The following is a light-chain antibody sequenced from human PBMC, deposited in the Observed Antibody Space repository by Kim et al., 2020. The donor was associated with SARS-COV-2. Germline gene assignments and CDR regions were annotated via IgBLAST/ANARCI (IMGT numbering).Light chain of an antibody. Sequence: KGVQQTAPPTCTGTGNIVGNQGAAWLQQHQGHPPKLLSYRNNSRPSGISVRFSASRSGNTASLTITGLQPEDEADYYCSALDSNWVFGGGTQLTVL. V-gene: IGLV10-54*02. CDR3: SALDSNWV. CDR1: GNIVGNQG. J-gene: IGLJ3*02. CDR2: RNN.